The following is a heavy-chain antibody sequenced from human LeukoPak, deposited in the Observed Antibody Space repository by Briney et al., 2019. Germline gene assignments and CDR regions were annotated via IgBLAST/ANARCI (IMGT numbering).Heavy chain of an antibody. CDR1: GFTFGDYA. CDR2: IRSKAYGGTT. D-gene: IGHD6-6*01. CDR3: TRYAAAPFDY. J-gene: IGHJ4*02. Sequence: GGSLRLSCTASGFTFGDYAVSWFRQAPGKGLEWVGFIRSKAYGGTTEYAASVKGRFTISRDDSKSIAYLQMNSLKTEDTAVYYCTRYAAAPFDYWGQGTLVTVSS. V-gene: IGHV3-49*03.